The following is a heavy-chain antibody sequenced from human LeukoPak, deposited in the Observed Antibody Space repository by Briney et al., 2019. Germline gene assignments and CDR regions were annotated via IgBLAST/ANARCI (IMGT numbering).Heavy chain of an antibody. D-gene: IGHD5-12*01. J-gene: IGHJ6*02. CDR1: GFTFDDYT. Sequence: GGSLRLSCAASGFTFDDYTIHWVRQAPGKGLEWVSLISWDGGSTYYADSVKGRFTISRDNSKNSLYLQMNSLRPEDTALYYCAKDIGYPYYYGMDVWGQGTTVTVSS. CDR2: ISWDGGST. CDR3: AKDIGYPYYYGMDV. V-gene: IGHV3-43*01.